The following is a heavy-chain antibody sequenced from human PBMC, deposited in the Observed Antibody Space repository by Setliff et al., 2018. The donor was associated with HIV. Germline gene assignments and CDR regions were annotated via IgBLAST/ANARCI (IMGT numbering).Heavy chain of an antibody. V-gene: IGHV1-69*05. D-gene: IGHD2-2*01. CDR1: GGTFSSYV. Sequence: SVKVSCKASGGTFSSYVISWVRQAPGQGPEWMGGIIPMYGVTNYAQKFQGRVTITTDESTSTAYMELSSLRSEDTAVYYCAGDSSPNNWFDPWGQGTLVTVSS. CDR2: IIPMYGVT. CDR3: AGDSSPNNWFDP. J-gene: IGHJ5*02.